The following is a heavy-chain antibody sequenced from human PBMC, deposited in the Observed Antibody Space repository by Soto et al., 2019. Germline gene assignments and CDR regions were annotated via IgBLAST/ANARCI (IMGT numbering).Heavy chain of an antibody. CDR1: GYTFTSYG. Sequence: QVQLVQSGAEVKKPAASVKVSCKASGYTFTSYGITWVRQAPGQGREWMGWISDYNGNTKYAQKLPGRVTMTTDTSTSTAYMVLRSPRSDDTAVYYCARMALPGEYWGQGTLVTFAS. J-gene: IGHJ4*02. V-gene: IGHV1-18*01. CDR2: ISDYNGNT. CDR3: ARMALPGEY.